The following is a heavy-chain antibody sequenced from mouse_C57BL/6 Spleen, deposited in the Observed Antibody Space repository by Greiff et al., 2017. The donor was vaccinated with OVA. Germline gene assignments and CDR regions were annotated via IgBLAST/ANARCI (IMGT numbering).Heavy chain of an antibody. D-gene: IGHD2-14*01. Sequence: QVQLQQSGAELVRPGASVKLSCKASGYTFTDYYINWVKQRPGQGLEWIARIYPGSGNTYYNEKFKGKATLTAEKSSSTAYMQLSSLTSEDSAVYFCARKYDEGYFDYWGQGTTLTVSS. CDR3: ARKYDEGYFDY. V-gene: IGHV1-76*01. CDR1: GYTFTDYY. CDR2: IYPGSGNT. J-gene: IGHJ2*01.